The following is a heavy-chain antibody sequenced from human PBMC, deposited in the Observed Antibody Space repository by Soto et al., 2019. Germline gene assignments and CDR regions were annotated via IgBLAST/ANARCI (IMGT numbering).Heavy chain of an antibody. J-gene: IGHJ4*02. CDR3: GKALEISVRGVPPSDY. D-gene: IGHD3-10*02. CDR2: ISYDGSNK. Sequence: GGSLRLSCAASGFTFDRFGMHWVRQAPGKGLEWVAVISYDGSNKYYADSVKGRFTIFRDNSQNTLYLQVNSLRFEDTAMYYCGKALEISVRGVPPSDYWGQGTLVTVSS. V-gene: IGHV3-30*18. CDR1: GFTFDRFG.